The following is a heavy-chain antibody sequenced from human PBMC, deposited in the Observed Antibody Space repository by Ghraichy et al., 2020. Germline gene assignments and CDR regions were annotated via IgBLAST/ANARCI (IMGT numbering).Heavy chain of an antibody. J-gene: IGHJ6*02. CDR2: ISSSSSTI. CDR3: ARSPDIVLMVYAIPKYYYYGMDV. V-gene: IGHV3-48*02. D-gene: IGHD2-8*01. CDR1: GFTFSSYS. Sequence: GGSLRLSCAASGFTFSSYSMNWVRQAPGKGLEWVSYISSSSSTIYYADSVKGRFTISRDNAKNSLYLQMNSLRDEDTAVYYCARSPDIVLMVYAIPKYYYYGMDVWGQGTTVTASS.